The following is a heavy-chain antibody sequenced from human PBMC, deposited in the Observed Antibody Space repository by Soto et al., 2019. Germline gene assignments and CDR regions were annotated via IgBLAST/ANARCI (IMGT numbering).Heavy chain of an antibody. V-gene: IGHV3-66*01. Sequence: EVQLVESGGGLVQPGGSLRLSCAASGFTVSSNYMSWVRQARGKGLEWVSVIYSGGSTYYADSVQGRLTISRDNSKNTPYHQKNSVRDDGTTVYYCARDGGGSLTPYAFDIWGQGTMDTVSS. CDR3: ARDGGGSLTPYAFDI. CDR2: IYSGGST. CDR1: GFTVSSNY. J-gene: IGHJ3*02. D-gene: IGHD2-15*01.